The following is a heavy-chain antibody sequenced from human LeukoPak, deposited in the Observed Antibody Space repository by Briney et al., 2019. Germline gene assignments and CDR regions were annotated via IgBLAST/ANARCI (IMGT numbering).Heavy chain of an antibody. V-gene: IGHV3-33*01. Sequence: PGGSLRLSCAASGFTFSSYGMHLVRQAPGKGLEWVAVIWYDGSSKYYADSVKGRFTISRDNSKNTLYLQMNSLRAEDTAVYYCASGPNVYDSSGFDAFDIWGQGTMVTVSS. CDR3: ASGPNVYDSSGFDAFDI. CDR2: IWYDGSSK. CDR1: GFTFSSYG. J-gene: IGHJ3*02. D-gene: IGHD3-22*01.